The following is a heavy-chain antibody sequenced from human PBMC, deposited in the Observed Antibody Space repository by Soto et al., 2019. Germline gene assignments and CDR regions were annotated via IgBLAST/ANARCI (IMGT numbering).Heavy chain of an antibody. Sequence: GESLKISCKGSGYSFTSYWISWVRQMPGKGLEWMGIIYPGDSDTRYSPSFQGQVTITVDKSINTAYLQWSRLEASDTAIYYCARQRLWGTSGYYYFENWGQGTLVTVSS. D-gene: IGHD3-22*01. J-gene: IGHJ4*02. CDR3: ARQRLWGTSGYYYFEN. V-gene: IGHV5-51*01. CDR2: IYPGDSDT. CDR1: GYSFTSYW.